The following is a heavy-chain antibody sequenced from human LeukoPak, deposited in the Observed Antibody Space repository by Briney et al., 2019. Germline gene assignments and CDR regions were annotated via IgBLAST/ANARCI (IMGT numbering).Heavy chain of an antibody. CDR2: ISYDGNNK. V-gene: IGHV3-30*18. Sequence: PGGSLRLSCAASGFTFSSYGMHWVRQAPGKGLEWVAVISYDGNNKYYADSVKGRFTISRDNSKNTLYLQMNSLRAEDTAVYYCAKITSAGAYCSGGTCFFDYWGQGILVTVSS. CDR3: AKITSAGAYCSGGTCFFDY. D-gene: IGHD2-15*01. J-gene: IGHJ4*02. CDR1: GFTFSSYG.